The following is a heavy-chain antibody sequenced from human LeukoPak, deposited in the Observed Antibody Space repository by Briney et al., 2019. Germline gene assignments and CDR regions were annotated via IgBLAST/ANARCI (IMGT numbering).Heavy chain of an antibody. Sequence: GGSLRLPCAASGFTFSSYEMHWVRQAPGKGLEWVSYISSSDSTIYYADSVKGRFTISRDNAKNSLYLQMNSLRAEDTAVYYCARDYGGSSPFDYWGQGTLVTVSS. CDR3: ARDYGGSSPFDY. CDR1: GFTFSSYE. J-gene: IGHJ4*02. D-gene: IGHD4-23*01. V-gene: IGHV3-48*03. CDR2: ISSSDSTI.